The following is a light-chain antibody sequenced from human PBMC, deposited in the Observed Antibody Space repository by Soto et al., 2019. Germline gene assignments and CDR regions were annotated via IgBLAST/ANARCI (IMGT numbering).Light chain of an antibody. Sequence: SALTQPASVSGSPGQSITISCTGTTSDIGAYNFVSWYQQHPGKAPKLMIYEVTNRPSGVSYRFAGSKSDNTASLTISGLQAEDEADYYCSSYTPTTTYVFGTGTKLTVL. J-gene: IGLJ1*01. CDR3: SSYTPTTTYV. CDR2: EVT. V-gene: IGLV2-14*01. CDR1: TSDIGAYNF.